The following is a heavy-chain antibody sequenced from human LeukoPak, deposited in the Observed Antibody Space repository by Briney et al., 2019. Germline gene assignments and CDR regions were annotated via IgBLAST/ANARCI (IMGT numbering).Heavy chain of an antibody. Sequence: GGSLRLSCAASGFTFSRYAMSWVRQAPGKGLEWVSAISGSGGSTYYADSVKGRFTISRDNSKNTLYLQMNSLRAEDTAVYYCATHRVAATGDHAFDIWGQGTMVTVSS. J-gene: IGHJ3*02. CDR1: GFTFSRYA. CDR2: ISGSGGST. V-gene: IGHV3-23*01. D-gene: IGHD2-15*01. CDR3: ATHRVAATGDHAFDI.